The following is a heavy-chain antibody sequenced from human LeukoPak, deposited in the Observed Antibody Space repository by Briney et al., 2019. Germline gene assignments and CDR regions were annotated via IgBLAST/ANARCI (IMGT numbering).Heavy chain of an antibody. CDR1: GFTFSSYW. D-gene: IGHD3-10*01. V-gene: IGHV3-7*01. J-gene: IGHJ4*02. CDR3: ARATYGSGSYYKSPFGD. CDR2: IKQDGTEK. Sequence: PGGSLRLPCVGSGFTFSSYWMSWVRQAPGKGLEWVANIKQDGTEKYYVDSVKGRFTISRDNPKNSLYLQMSSLRAEDTAVYYCARATYGSGSYYKSPFGDWGQGTLVTVSS.